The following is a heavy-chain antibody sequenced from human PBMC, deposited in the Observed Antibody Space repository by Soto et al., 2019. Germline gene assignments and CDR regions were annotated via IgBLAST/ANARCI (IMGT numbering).Heavy chain of an antibody. CDR2: IYYSGST. Sequence: SETLCLTCTVSGGSSSSGGYYWSWIRQHPGKGLEWIGYIYYSGSTYYNPSLKSRVTISVDTSKNQFSLKLSSVTAADTAVYYCARGGRVRFLEWFYGMDVWGQGTTVTVSS. CDR1: GGSSSSGGYY. D-gene: IGHD3-3*01. J-gene: IGHJ6*02. CDR3: ARGGRVRFLEWFYGMDV. V-gene: IGHV4-31*03.